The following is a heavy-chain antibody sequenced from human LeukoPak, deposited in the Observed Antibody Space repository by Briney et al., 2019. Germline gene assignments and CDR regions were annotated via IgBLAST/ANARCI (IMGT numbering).Heavy chain of an antibody. Sequence: SETLSLTCTVSGYSITNGYYWGWIREPPGKGLEWIGSLYHTWSTYYNPSLKSRVNLAVDTSKNQFSLNLDSVTAADTAVYYCARSSVFFYDSSGSGAFHIWGPGTLVSVSS. CDR1: GYSITNGYY. V-gene: IGHV4-38-2*02. D-gene: IGHD3-22*01. J-gene: IGHJ3*02. CDR2: LYHTWST. CDR3: ARSSVFFYDSSGSGAFHI.